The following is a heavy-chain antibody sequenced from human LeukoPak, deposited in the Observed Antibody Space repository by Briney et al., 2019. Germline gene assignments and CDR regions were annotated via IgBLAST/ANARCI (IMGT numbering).Heavy chain of an antibody. Sequence: ASVMVSCKASGHSFISYVMNRVRQAPGQWLEWMGWINTNTGNPTYAQGFTGRFVFSLDTSVSTAYLQISSLKAEDTAVYYCARDPRGGYSNLYPWGQGTLVTVSS. D-gene: IGHD4-11*01. CDR3: ARDPRGGYSNLYP. J-gene: IGHJ5*02. V-gene: IGHV7-4-1*02. CDR2: INTNTGNP. CDR1: GHSFISYV.